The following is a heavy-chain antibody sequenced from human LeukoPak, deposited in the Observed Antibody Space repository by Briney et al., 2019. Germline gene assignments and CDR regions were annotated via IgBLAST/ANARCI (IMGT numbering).Heavy chain of an antibody. D-gene: IGHD3-10*01. CDR3: ARDRGLRGNAFDI. CDR2: IAASGTT. J-gene: IGHJ3*02. V-gene: IGHV4-4*08. Sequence: SETLSLTCSVSGGSIESYYWSWIRQPPGKGLEFIGYIAASGTTKHNPSLKSRVTLSMDTSKNQFSLKLRSVTAADTAVYYCARDRGLRGNAFDIWGQGTMVTVSS. CDR1: GGSIESYY.